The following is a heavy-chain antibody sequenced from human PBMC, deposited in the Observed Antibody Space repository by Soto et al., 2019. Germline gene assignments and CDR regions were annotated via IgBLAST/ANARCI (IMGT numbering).Heavy chain of an antibody. CDR2: INPHGGGA. D-gene: IGHD2-8*01. CDR3: AKDRVRTPNGADSFDV. Sequence: QLVQSGAEVKKPGASVKVSCKASGYAFGAYYIYWVRQAPGQGLEWMGYINPHGGGARYVQEFRDRLAIATDMSTEKAYMAMRRITSDATAINYCAKDRVRTPNGADSFDVWGQVTSVTVS. CDR1: GYAFGAYY. J-gene: IGHJ3*01. V-gene: IGHV1-2*02.